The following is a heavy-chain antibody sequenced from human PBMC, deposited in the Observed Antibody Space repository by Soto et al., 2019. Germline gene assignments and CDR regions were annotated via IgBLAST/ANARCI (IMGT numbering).Heavy chain of an antibody. V-gene: IGHV1-8*01. CDR3: ARGIGGAPCGWGF. CDR1: GYTFTSYD. CDR2: MNPNSGNT. D-gene: IGHD3-16*01. J-gene: IGHJ6*04. Sequence: ASVKVSCKASGYTFTSYDINWVRQATGQGLEWMGWMNPNSGNTGYAQSFRGRVTMTRTTPKSTAYRELSSWRSENPAFYYGARGIGGAPCGWGFWGKGPTVTVSS.